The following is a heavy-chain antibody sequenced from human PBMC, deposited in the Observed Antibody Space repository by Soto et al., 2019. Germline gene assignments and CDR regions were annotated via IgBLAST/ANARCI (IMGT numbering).Heavy chain of an antibody. CDR2: IYHSGST. CDR3: ARGVGYCSSTSCYTAYYGMDV. CDR1: GGSISSSNW. D-gene: IGHD2-2*02. Sequence: SETLSLTCAVSGGSISSSNWWSWVRRPPGKGLEWIGEIYHSGSTYYNPSLKSRVTISVDTSKNQFSLKLSSVAAADTAVYYCARGVGYCSSTSCYTAYYGMDVWGQGTTVTVSS. V-gene: IGHV4-4*02. J-gene: IGHJ6*02.